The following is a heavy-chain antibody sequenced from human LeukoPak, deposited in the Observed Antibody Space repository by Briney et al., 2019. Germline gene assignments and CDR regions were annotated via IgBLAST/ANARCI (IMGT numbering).Heavy chain of an antibody. D-gene: IGHD3-10*01. J-gene: IGHJ4*02. CDR1: GFTFSSYG. V-gene: IGHV3-30*02. CDR3: AKEGPPYGSGSYFFDY. Sequence: GGPLRLSCAASGFTFSSYGMHWVRQAPGKGLEWVAFIRYDGSNKYYADSVKGRFTISRDNSKNTLYLQMNSLRAEDTAVYYCAKEGPPYGSGSYFFDYWGQGTLVTVSS. CDR2: IRYDGSNK.